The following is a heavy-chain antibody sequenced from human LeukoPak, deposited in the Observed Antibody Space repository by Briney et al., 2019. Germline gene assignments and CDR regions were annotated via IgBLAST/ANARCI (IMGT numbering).Heavy chain of an antibody. V-gene: IGHV3-74*01. CDR2: ITSDGSST. Sequence: GGSLRLSCAASGFTFSSYWMHWVRQAPGKGLVWVSRITSDGSSTSYADSVKGRFTISRDNAKNTLYLQMNSLRAEDTAVYYSARGPHRVIVGARHVDYWCQGTLVTVSS. J-gene: IGHJ4*02. CDR1: GFTFSSYW. D-gene: IGHD1-26*01. CDR3: ARGPHRVIVGARHVDY.